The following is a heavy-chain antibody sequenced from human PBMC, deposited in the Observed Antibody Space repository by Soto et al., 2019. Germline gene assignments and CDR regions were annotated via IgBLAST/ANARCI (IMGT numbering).Heavy chain of an antibody. D-gene: IGHD1-7*01. V-gene: IGHV3-73*01. CDR3: TTLTGTTLVYYYYGMDV. Sequence: GGSLRVSCAASGFTFSGSAMHWVRQASGKGLEWVGRIRSKANSYATAYAASVKGRFTISRDDSKNTAYLQMNSLKTEDTAVYYCTTLTGTTLVYYYYGMDVWGQGTTVTVSS. CDR1: GFTFSGSA. J-gene: IGHJ6*02. CDR2: IRSKANSYAT.